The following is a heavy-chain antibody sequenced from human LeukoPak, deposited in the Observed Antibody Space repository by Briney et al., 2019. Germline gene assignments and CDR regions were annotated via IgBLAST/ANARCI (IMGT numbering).Heavy chain of an antibody. Sequence: PGGSLRLSCAASGFTFSSYGMHWVRQAPGKGLEWVAVISYDGSNKYYADSVKGRFTISRDNSKNTLYLQMNSLRAKDTAVYYCAKGGTPIQLWHYFDYWGQGTLVTVSS. CDR3: AKGGTPIQLWHYFDY. CDR1: GFTFSSYG. D-gene: IGHD5-18*01. J-gene: IGHJ4*02. V-gene: IGHV3-30*18. CDR2: ISYDGSNK.